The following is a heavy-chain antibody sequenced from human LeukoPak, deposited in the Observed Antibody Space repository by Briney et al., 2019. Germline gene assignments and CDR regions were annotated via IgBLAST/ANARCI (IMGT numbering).Heavy chain of an antibody. J-gene: IGHJ4*02. V-gene: IGHV4-59*01. CDR1: GGSISSYY. Sequence: SETLSLTCTVSGGSISSYYWSWIRQPPGKGLEWIGYIYYSGSTNYNPSLKSRVTISVDTSKNQFSLKLSSVTAADTAVYYCARQYGYSSGWYEAYFDYWGQGTLVTVSS. CDR2: IYYSGST. CDR3: ARQYGYSSGWYEAYFDY. D-gene: IGHD6-19*01.